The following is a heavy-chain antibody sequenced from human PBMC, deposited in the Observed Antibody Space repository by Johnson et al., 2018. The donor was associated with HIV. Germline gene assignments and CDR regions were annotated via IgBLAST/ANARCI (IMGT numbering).Heavy chain of an antibody. Sequence: VQLVESGGGVVRPGGSLRLSCAASGFTFADYGMSWVRQAPGKGLEWVSGINWNGGSTGYADSVKGRFTISRDNAKNSLYLQMNSLRAEDTALYFCTRRDSSELGDAFDIRGQGTMVTVSS. CDR3: TRRDSSELGDAFDI. V-gene: IGHV3-20*04. J-gene: IGHJ3*02. D-gene: IGHD6-6*01. CDR1: GFTFADYG. CDR2: INWNGGST.